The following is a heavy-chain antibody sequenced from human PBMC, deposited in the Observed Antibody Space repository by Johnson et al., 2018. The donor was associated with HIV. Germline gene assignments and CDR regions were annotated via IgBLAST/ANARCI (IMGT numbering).Heavy chain of an antibody. CDR2: INGDGSRT. J-gene: IGHJ3*01. CDR1: GFTFNDHW. V-gene: IGHV3-74*01. D-gene: IGHD3-16*01. Sequence: VQLVESGGGLVQPGGSPRLSCGASGFTFNDHWMQWVRQAPGKGLVWVSRINGDGSRTSYADSVKGRFTISRDNAKNTLFLEMKSLRAEDTAVYYCVRTSCTGARCLGYDPFDVWGQGTMVTVSS. CDR3: VRTSCTGARCLGYDPFDV.